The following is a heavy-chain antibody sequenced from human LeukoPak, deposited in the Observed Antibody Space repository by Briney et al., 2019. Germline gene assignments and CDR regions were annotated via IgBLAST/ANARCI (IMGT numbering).Heavy chain of an antibody. Sequence: VASVEVSCKASGYTFTSYAMNWVRQAPGQGLEWMGWINTNTGNPTYAQGFTGRFVFSLDTSVSTAYLQISSLKAEDTAVYYCARDRVLLWFGESYYFDYWGQGTLVTVSS. V-gene: IGHV7-4-1*02. CDR2: INTNTGNP. CDR3: ARDRVLLWFGESYYFDY. D-gene: IGHD3-10*01. J-gene: IGHJ4*02. CDR1: GYTFTSYA.